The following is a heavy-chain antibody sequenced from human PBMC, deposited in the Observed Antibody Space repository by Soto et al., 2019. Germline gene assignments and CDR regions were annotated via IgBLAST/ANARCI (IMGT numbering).Heavy chain of an antibody. Sequence: KASETLSLPCTVSCGSISSAYYYWIWVPQPTGKGLEGIGYLYYSESPFFNPSLQSRVTISKDTSRNQYSLRLNSVAAADTAVYYCARAIVVAIGGMDVWGQGTTVTVSS. D-gene: IGHD5-12*01. CDR1: CGSISSAYYY. CDR3: ARAIVVAIGGMDV. V-gene: IGHV4-30-4*01. J-gene: IGHJ6*02. CDR2: LYYSESP.